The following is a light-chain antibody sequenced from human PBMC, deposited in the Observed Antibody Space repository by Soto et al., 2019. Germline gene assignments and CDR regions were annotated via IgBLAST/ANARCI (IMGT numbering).Light chain of an antibody. V-gene: IGKV3-15*01. CDR2: DAS. CDR3: QHYNYWPYT. Sequence: TQSPGTLALSQVEGATLSCRASQSISSNLAWYQQKPGQAPRLLIYDASTRATGVPARFSGSGSGTDFTLTISSLQSEDFAVYYCQHYNYWPYTFGQGTKVDIK. CDR1: QSISSN. J-gene: IGKJ2*01.